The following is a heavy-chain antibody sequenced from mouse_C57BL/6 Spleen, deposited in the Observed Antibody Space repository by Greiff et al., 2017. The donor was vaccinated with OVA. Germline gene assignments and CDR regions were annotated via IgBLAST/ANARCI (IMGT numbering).Heavy chain of an antibody. CDR2: IYPGSGST. CDR1: GYTFTSYW. V-gene: IGHV1-55*01. CDR3: AREYYDYEGYYAMDY. D-gene: IGHD2-4*01. Sequence: QVQLQQPGAELVKPGASVKMSCKASGYTFTSYWITWVKQRPGQGLEWIGDIYPGSGSTNYNEKFKSKATLTVDTSSSTAYMQLSSLTSEDSAVYYCAREYYDYEGYYAMDYWGQGTSVTVSS. J-gene: IGHJ4*01.